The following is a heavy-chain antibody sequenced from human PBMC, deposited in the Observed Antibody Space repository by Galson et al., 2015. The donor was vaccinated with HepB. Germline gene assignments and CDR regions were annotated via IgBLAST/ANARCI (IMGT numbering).Heavy chain of an antibody. CDR2: IYSGGST. CDR1: GFTVSSNY. Sequence: SLRLSCAASGFTVSSNYMSWVRQAPGKGLEWVSVIYSGGSTYYADSVKGRFTISRDNSKNTLYLQMNSLRAEDTAVYYCARGPELRDYYYYYMDVWGKGTTVTVSS. CDR3: ARGPELRDYYYYYMDV. D-gene: IGHD1-7*01. J-gene: IGHJ6*03. V-gene: IGHV3-53*01.